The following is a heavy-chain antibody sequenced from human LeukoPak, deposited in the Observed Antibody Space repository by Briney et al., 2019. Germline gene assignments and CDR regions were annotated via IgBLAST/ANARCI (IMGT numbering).Heavy chain of an antibody. D-gene: IGHD3-10*01. J-gene: IGHJ4*02. CDR2: IRYDGSNK. CDR1: GFTFSSYG. CDR3: ARDSRLLWFGELSRPIDY. V-gene: IGHV3-30*02. Sequence: PGGSLRLSCAASGFTFSSYGMHWVRQAPGKGLEWVAFIRYDGSNKYYADSVKGRFTISRDNSKNTLYLQMNSLRAEDTAVYYCARDSRLLWFGELSRPIDYWGQGTLVTVSS.